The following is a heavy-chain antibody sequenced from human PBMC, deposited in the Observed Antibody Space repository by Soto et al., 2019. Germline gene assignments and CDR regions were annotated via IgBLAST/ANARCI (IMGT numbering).Heavy chain of an antibody. Sequence: GGSLRLSCGASGFTFSNYGMSWVRQAPGKGLEWVSSITASSGSTYYPDSVKGRFTISRDSSQNTLYLQMNSLRVDDTAIYFCAKNQWQLLHWGQGTLVTVSS. CDR1: GFTFSNYG. CDR2: ITASSGST. CDR3: AKNQWQLLH. D-gene: IGHD1-26*01. V-gene: IGHV3-23*01. J-gene: IGHJ1*01.